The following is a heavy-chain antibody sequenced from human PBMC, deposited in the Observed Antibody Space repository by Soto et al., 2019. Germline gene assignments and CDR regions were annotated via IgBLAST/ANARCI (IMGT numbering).Heavy chain of an antibody. J-gene: IGHJ6*04. CDR2: TKSDGSGT. CDR3: ARGGFDYGPRRMVV. V-gene: IGHV3-74*01. D-gene: IGHD3-10*01. Sequence: EVQLVESGGGLLQPGGSLTLSCTASGFTFSNYWMHWVLQAPGKGLVWVSRTKSDGSGTSYTDSVKGRFTISRDNAYNTLYLQMSHLRAADTAVYYCARGGFDYGPRRMVVWGKGTTVIVSS. CDR1: GFTFSNYW.